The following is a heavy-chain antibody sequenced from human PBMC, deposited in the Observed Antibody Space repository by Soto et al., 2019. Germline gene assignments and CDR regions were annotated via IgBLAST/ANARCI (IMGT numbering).Heavy chain of an antibody. J-gene: IGHJ5*02. CDR2: IYVTGAV. CDR3: ARLRIATNNYKWFDP. Sequence: LSLTCSVSGAALNSGNYYWSWIRQVPGKGLEWIGHIYVTGAVDYNPSLRGRITISQDTSERQFSLNLRLVTAADTAVYYCARLRIATNNYKWFDPWGQGTLVTVS. V-gene: IGHV4-31*03. CDR1: GAALNSGNYY. D-gene: IGHD2-21*01.